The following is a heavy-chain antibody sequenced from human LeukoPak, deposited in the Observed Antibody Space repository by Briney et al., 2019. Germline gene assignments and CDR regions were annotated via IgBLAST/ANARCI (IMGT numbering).Heavy chain of an antibody. J-gene: IGHJ4*02. V-gene: IGHV3-30*02. CDR1: GFTFSSYG. CDR3: TKEVGTSCYFY. CDR2: IRYDGSNE. D-gene: IGHD2-2*01. Sequence: GGSLRLSCAASGFTFSSYGMHWVRQAPGKGLEWVAFIRYDGSNEYYADYVKGRFTISRDNSKNTLYLQMNSLRAEDTAVYYCTKEVGTSCYFYWGQGTLVTVSS.